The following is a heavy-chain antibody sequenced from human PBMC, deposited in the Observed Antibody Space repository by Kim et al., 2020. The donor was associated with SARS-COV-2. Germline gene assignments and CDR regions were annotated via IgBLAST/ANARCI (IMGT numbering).Heavy chain of an antibody. Sequence: GGSLRLSCAASGFTFSSYGMHWVRQAPGKGLEWVAVISYDGSNKYYADSVKGRFTISRDNSKNTLYLQMNSLRAEDTAVYYCAKEDAEYDFWSGYPLDYWGQGTLVTVSS. CDR3: AKEDAEYDFWSGYPLDY. V-gene: IGHV3-30*18. CDR1: GFTFSSYG. D-gene: IGHD3-3*01. CDR2: ISYDGSNK. J-gene: IGHJ4*02.